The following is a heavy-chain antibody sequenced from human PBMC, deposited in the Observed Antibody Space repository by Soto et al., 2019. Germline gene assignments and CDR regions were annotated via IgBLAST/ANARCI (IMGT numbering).Heavy chain of an antibody. Sequence: GGSLRLSCAASGFTFSSYAMHWVRQAPGKGLEWVAVISYDGSNKYYADSVKGRFTISRDNSKNTLYLQMNSLRAEDTAVYYCARDPLIAARPFDYWGQGTLATVSS. CDR1: GFTFSSYA. D-gene: IGHD6-6*01. CDR2: ISYDGSNK. J-gene: IGHJ4*02. V-gene: IGHV3-30-3*01. CDR3: ARDPLIAARPFDY.